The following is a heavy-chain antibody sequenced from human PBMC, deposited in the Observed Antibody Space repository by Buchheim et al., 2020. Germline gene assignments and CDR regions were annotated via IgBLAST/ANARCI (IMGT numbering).Heavy chain of an antibody. V-gene: IGHV4-31*03. Sequence: QVQLQESGPGLVKPSQTLSLTCTASGDSISSGDYCCTWVRQHPGKGLEWIGYLYYSGNTYYNPSLKSRVTISVDTSKNQFSLKLSSVTAADTAVYYCARRSTSGNFDYWGQGTL. CDR3: ARRSTSGNFDY. CDR2: LYYSGNT. D-gene: IGHD6-13*01. J-gene: IGHJ4*02. CDR1: GDSISSGDYC.